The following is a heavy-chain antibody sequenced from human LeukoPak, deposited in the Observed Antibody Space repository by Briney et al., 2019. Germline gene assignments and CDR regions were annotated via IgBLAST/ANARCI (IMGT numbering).Heavy chain of an antibody. CDR1: GFSCSTYS. CDR3: ARDRHDYGVSDACDI. J-gene: IGHJ3*02. Sequence: GGSLRLSCAASGFSCSTYSMNWVRQAPGKGLEWVSYISSTSSSIYYADSVQGRFTISRDNAKNSLYLQMNSLRVEDTAVYYCARDRHDYGVSDACDIWGQGTMVTVSS. D-gene: IGHD4-17*01. CDR2: ISSTSSSI. V-gene: IGHV3-48*04.